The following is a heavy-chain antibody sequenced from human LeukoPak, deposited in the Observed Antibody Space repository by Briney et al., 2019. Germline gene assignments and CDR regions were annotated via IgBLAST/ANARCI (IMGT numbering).Heavy chain of an antibody. V-gene: IGHV1-46*01. CDR2: INPSGGST. D-gene: IGHD6-6*01. J-gene: IGHJ5*02. CDR3: ARERPTIAARSSNWFDP. CDR1: GYTFTSYY. Sequence: ASVKVSCKASGYTFTSYYMHWVRQAPGQGLEWMGIINPSGGSTSYAQKFQGRVTMARDTSTSTVYMELSSLRSEDTAVYYCARERPTIAARSSNWFDPWGQGTLVTVSS.